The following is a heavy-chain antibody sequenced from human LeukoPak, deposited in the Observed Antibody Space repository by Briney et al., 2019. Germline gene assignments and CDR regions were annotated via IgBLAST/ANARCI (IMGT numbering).Heavy chain of an antibody. D-gene: IGHD6-13*01. V-gene: IGHV4-39*07. Sequence: SETLSLTCTVSGGSISSSSYYWGWIRQPPGKGLEWIGSIYYSGSTYYNPSLKSRVTISVDTSKNQFSLKLSSVTAADTAVYYCARDRRIAAAGTSPFWFDPWGQGTLVTVSS. CDR1: GGSISSSSYY. CDR2: IYYSGST. CDR3: ARDRRIAAAGTSPFWFDP. J-gene: IGHJ5*02.